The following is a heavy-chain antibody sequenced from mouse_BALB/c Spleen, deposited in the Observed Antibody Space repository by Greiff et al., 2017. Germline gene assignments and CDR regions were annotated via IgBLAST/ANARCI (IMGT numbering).Heavy chain of an antibody. D-gene: IGHD2-4*01. CDR2: IDPANGNT. V-gene: IGHV14-3*02. J-gene: IGHJ3*01. CDR1: GFNIKDTY. Sequence: VQLKQSGAELVKPGASVKLSCTASGFNIKDTYMHWVKQRPEQGLEWIGRIDPANGNTKYDPKFQGKATITADTSSNTAYLQLSSLTAEDTAVYYGARSGDYDGAYWGQGTLVTVSA. CDR3: ARSGDYDGAY.